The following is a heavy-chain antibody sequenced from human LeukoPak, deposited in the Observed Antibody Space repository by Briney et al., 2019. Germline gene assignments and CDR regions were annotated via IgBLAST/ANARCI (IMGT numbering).Heavy chain of an antibody. CDR3: ARDGRFVGGWFDP. CDR1: GVSFSGYY. Sequence: SETLSLTCAVYGVSFSGYYWSWIRQPPGKGLEWIGSIYYSGSTYYNPSLKSRVTISVDTSKNQFSLKLSSVTAADTAVYYCARDGRFVGGWFDPWGQGTLVTVSS. D-gene: IGHD3-3*01. J-gene: IGHJ5*02. V-gene: IGHV4-34*01. CDR2: IYYSGST.